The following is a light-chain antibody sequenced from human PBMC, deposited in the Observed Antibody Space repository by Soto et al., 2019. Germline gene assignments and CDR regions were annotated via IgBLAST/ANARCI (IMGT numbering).Light chain of an antibody. V-gene: IGLV1-44*01. Sequence: QSVLTQSPSASGTPGQRVTISCSGGSSNIGSNTVNWYQQLPGTNPKLLIYSNNQRPSGVPDRFSGSKSGTSASLAISGLQSEDEADYYCAAWDDSLNAVVFGGGTKLTVL. CDR1: SSNIGSNT. CDR2: SNN. CDR3: AAWDDSLNAVV. J-gene: IGLJ2*01.